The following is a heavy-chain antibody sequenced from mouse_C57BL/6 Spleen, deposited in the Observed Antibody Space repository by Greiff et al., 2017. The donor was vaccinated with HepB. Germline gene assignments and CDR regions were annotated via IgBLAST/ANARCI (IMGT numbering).Heavy chain of an antibody. CDR1: GYAFSSSW. CDR3: SAPIAY. V-gene: IGHV1-82*01. J-gene: IGHJ3*01. CDR2: IYPGDGDT. Sequence: QVQLQQSGPELVKPGASVKISCKASGYAFSSSWMNWVKQRPGKGLEWIGRIYPGDGDTNYNGKFKGKATLTADKSSSTAYLQLNSLTSEDSGVYFCSAPIAYWGQGTLVTVSA.